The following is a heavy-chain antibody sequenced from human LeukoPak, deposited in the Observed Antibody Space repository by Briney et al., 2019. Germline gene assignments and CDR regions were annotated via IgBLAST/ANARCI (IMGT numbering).Heavy chain of an antibody. CDR3: ARQAYSNYVGFDY. J-gene: IGHJ4*02. Sequence: PSETLSLTCTVSGGSISSSSYYWGWIRQPPGKGLEWIGSIYYSGSTYYNPSLKSRVTISVDTSKNQFPLKLSSVTAADTAVYYCARQAYSNYVGFDYWGQGTLVTVSS. V-gene: IGHV4-39*01. CDR1: GGSISSSSYY. CDR2: IYYSGST. D-gene: IGHD4-11*01.